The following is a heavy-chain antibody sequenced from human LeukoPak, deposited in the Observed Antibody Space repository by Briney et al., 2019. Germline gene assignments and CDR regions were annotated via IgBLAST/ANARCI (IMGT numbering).Heavy chain of an antibody. CDR2: ISYSGST. D-gene: IGHD3-22*01. CDR1: GGSISGYY. J-gene: IGHJ5*02. V-gene: IGHV4-59*01. CDR3: AREPGFDSSGYLNWFDP. Sequence: ETLSLTCTVSGGSISGYYWSWIRQPPGKGLEWIAYISYSGSTSYNASLKSRVTISVDTSKNQLSLKLSSVTAADTAVYYCAREPGFDSSGYLNWFDPWGQGTLVTVSS.